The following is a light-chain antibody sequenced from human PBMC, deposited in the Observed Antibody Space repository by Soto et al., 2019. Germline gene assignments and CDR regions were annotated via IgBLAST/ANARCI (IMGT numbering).Light chain of an antibody. V-gene: IGKV1-5*01. J-gene: IGKJ1*01. CDR2: DAS. CDR1: QSIISL. CDR3: QQYNTYWT. Sequence: GDRVTITCRASQSIISLLAWYQQRPGKAPKLLIYDASSLDSVLPSRFSGSGSGTEFTLTISNLQPDDFATYYCQQYNTYWTFGQGTKVEIK.